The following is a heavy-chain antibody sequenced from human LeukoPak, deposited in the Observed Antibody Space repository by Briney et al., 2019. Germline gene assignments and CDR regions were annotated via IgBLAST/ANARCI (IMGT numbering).Heavy chain of an antibody. J-gene: IGHJ4*02. CDR3: ARAVTPNPDLFDY. Sequence: SSETLSLTCTVSGGSISGYYWSWIRQSPGKGLEWLGFIYYSGNTNYNPSLKSRVTISVDTSKNQFSLKLSSVTAADTAVYYCARAVTPNPDLFDYWGQGTLVTVSS. D-gene: IGHD5-18*01. CDR2: IYYSGNT. V-gene: IGHV4-59*08. CDR1: GGSISGYY.